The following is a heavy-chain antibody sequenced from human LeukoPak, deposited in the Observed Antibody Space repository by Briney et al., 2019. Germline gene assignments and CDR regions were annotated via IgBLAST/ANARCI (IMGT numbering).Heavy chain of an antibody. V-gene: IGHV4-30-2*01. CDR3: ALAPNSNWFDF. CDR2: IYHSGST. D-gene: IGHD2-8*01. J-gene: IGHJ5*01. CDR1: GGSISSGGYS. Sequence: PSQTLSLTCAVSGGSISSGGYSWSWIRQPPGKGLEWIGYIYHSGSTYYNPSLKSRVTISVDRSKNQFFLKLNSVTAADTAVYFCALAPNSNWFDFWGPGTLVTVSS.